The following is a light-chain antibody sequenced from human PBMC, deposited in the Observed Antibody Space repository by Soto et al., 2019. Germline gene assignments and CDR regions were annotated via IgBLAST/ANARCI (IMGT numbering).Light chain of an antibody. Sequence: EIVLPQSPATLSLSPGQRATLSGRASQSVSSNLVWYQQKPGQAPRLLIYDASTRATGIPARFSGSGSGTDCTLTMSRLQPEDFAVYYCQQCRNWPRTFGPGTKVEIK. V-gene: IGKV3-11*01. CDR1: QSVSSN. CDR2: DAS. CDR3: QQCRNWPRT. J-gene: IGKJ1*01.